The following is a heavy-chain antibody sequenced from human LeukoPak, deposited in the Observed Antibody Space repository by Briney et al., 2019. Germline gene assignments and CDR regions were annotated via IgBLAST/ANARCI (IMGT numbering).Heavy chain of an antibody. CDR3: ARDRVGGDLTGVSLY. CDR2: ISAYNGNT. D-gene: IGHD4-17*01. V-gene: IGHV1-18*01. J-gene: IGHJ4*01. Sequence: VASVKVSCKASGYPFDNFGLTWVRQAPGQGLGWMGWISAYNGNTHYAQKFRGRLTLTTETSTSTAYLELRSLKSDDTAVYYCARDRVGGDLTGVSLYWGQGTLVTVSS. CDR1: GYPFDNFG.